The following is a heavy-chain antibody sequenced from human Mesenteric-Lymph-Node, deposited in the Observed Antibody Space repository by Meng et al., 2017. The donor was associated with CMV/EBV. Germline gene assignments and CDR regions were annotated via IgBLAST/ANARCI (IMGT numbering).Heavy chain of an antibody. J-gene: IGHJ4*02. CDR2: MYIGGNT. D-gene: IGHD1-26*01. Sequence: GGSLRLSCAASGFTVGTNYMNWVRQAPGKGLEWVSVMYIGGNTDHADSVKGRFTISRDNSKNTVYLQMNNLRAEDTAVYYCAKGHGPGGSWGQGTLVTVSS. CDR3: AKGHGPGGS. CDR1: GFTVGTNY. V-gene: IGHV3-66*02.